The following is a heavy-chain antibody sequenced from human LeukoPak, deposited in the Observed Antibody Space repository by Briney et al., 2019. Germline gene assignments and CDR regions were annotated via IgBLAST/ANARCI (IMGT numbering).Heavy chain of an antibody. CDR3: ARIIGAFGTYRYDS. CDR2: INQEGSER. CDR1: GFIFSSYW. J-gene: IGHJ4*02. Sequence: GGSLRLSCEVSGFIFSSYWMSWVRQAPGKGLEWVGKINQEGSERNHGDSVNGRFTISRDNAENSLYLQMNSLRAEDTAVYYCARIIGAFGTYRYDSWGQGTLVSVSS. V-gene: IGHV3-7*01. D-gene: IGHD3-16*02.